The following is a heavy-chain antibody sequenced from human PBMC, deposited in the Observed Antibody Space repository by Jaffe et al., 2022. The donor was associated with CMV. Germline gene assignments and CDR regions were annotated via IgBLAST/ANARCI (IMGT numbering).Heavy chain of an antibody. V-gene: IGHV3-9*01. CDR3: AKGGSSGYRRAPDY. CDR1: GFTFDDYA. J-gene: IGHJ4*02. Sequence: EVQLVESGGGLVQPGRSLRLSCAASGFTFDDYAMHWVRQAPGKGLEWVSGISWNSGSIGYADSVKGRFTISRDNAKNSLYLQMNSLRAEDTALYYCAKGGSSGYRRAPDYWGQGTLVTVSS. D-gene: IGHD3-22*01. CDR2: ISWNSGSI.